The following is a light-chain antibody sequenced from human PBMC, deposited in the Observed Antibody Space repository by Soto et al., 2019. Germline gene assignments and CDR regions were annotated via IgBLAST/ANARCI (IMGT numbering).Light chain of an antibody. V-gene: IGKV1-12*01. CDR2: AAS. CDR1: QNIGNR. CDR3: LQVANFPRT. J-gene: IGKJ1*01. Sequence: DIQMTQSPSSVSASIGDSVTITCRASQNIGNRLAWFQQKPGKPPKLLIEAASTLEIGVPSTFSGSGSGTEFSITISSLGPEDFATYYCLQVANFPRTFGQGTKVDI.